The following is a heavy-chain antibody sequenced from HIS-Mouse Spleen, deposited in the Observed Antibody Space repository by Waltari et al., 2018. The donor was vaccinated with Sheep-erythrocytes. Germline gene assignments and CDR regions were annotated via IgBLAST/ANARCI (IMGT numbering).Heavy chain of an antibody. CDR3: TTETGRNWA. D-gene: IGHD7-27*01. CDR2: IKSKIDGGTT. V-gene: IGHV3-15*01. J-gene: IGHJ5*02. CDR1: GFTFSNAW. Sequence: EVQLVESGGGLVKPGGSLRLSCAASGFTFSNAWLNWVRQAPGKVLEWVGRIKSKIDGGTTDYAAPVKGRFTISRDDSKNTLYLQMNSLKTEDTAVYYCTTETGRNWAWGQGTLVTVSS.